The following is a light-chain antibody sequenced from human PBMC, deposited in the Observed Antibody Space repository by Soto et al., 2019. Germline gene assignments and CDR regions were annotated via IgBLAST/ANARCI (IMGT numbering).Light chain of an antibody. CDR2: GAS. CDR3: QQYNNWPPGFT. V-gene: IGKV3-15*01. J-gene: IGKJ3*01. Sequence: EIVMTQSPATLSVSPGERATLSCRASQSVSSNLAWYQQKPGQAPRLLIYGASTRATGIPARFSGSGSGTEFTLTISSLQSXDFAVYYCQQYNNWPPGFTFGPGTKVDIK. CDR1: QSVSSN.